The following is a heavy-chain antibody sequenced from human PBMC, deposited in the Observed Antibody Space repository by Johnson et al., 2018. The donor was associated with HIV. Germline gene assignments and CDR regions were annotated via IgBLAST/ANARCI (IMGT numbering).Heavy chain of an antibody. CDR3: ARLYDGSGYGGFGI. Sequence: VQLVESGGGLVQPGGSLRLSCEASGFTVSSNYMGWVRQAPGKGLEWVSVIYRDGNTNYADSVKGRFTISRDNSKNTLYLQMNSLRADDTAVYYCARLYDGSGYGGFGIWGQGTMVTVSS. CDR2: IYRDGNT. J-gene: IGHJ3*02. V-gene: IGHV3-66*02. D-gene: IGHD3-22*01. CDR1: GFTVSSNY.